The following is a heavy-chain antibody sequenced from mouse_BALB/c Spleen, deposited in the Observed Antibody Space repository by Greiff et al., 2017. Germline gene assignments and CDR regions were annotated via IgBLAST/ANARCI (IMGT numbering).Heavy chain of an antibody. J-gene: IGHJ4*01. Sequence: DVKLQESGPGLVKPSQSLSLTCTVTGYSITSDYAWNWIRQFPGNKLEWMGYISYSGSTSYNPSLKSRISITRDTSKNQFFLQLNSVTTEDTATYYCARFYDYYYAMDYWGQGTSVTVSS. CDR2: ISYSGST. D-gene: IGHD2-3*01. CDR3: ARFYDYYYAMDY. CDR1: GYSITSDYA. V-gene: IGHV3-2*02.